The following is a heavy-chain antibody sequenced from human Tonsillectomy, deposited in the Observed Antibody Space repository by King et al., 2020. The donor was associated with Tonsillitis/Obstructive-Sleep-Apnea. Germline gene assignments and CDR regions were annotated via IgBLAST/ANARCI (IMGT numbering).Heavy chain of an antibody. CDR2: ISSSSSYI. CDR1: GFTFSSYS. V-gene: IGHV3-21*01. Sequence: EVQLVESGGGLVKPGGSLRLSCASSGFTFSSYSMNWVRQAPGKGLEWGSSISSSSSYIYYADSVKGRFTISRDNAKNTLYLQMNSLRAEDTAVYYCARDSTPLSFYYYYYMDVWGKGTTVTVSS. D-gene: IGHD7-27*01. J-gene: IGHJ6*03. CDR3: ARDSTPLSFYYYYYMDV.